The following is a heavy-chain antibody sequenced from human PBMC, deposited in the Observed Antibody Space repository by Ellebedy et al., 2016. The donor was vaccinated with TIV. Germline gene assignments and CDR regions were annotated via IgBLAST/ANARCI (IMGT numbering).Heavy chain of an antibody. D-gene: IGHD3-10*01. Sequence: PGGSLRLSCAAAGFTFNSYAMSWVRQAPGKGLGWVSSLSASGGSTYYADSVKGRFTISRDNSKNTLYLQMNSLRAEDTAVYYCAKRVTMVREVITYYHYTMDVWGQGTTVTVSS. CDR1: GFTFNSYA. V-gene: IGHV3-23*01. CDR2: LSASGGST. J-gene: IGHJ6*02. CDR3: AKRVTMVREVITYYHYTMDV.